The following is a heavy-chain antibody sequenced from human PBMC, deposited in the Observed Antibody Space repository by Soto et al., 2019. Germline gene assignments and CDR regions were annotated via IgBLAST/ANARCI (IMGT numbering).Heavy chain of an antibody. J-gene: IGHJ6*02. CDR1: GGSIHSGGYS. CDR3: ARDCILIPFGGPTHYYGMDV. D-gene: IGHD3-16*01. V-gene: IGHV4-30-2*01. CDR2: IYHTGRT. Sequence: QVQLQESGSGLVKPSQTLSLTCAVSGGSIHSGGYSWTWIRQPPGKGLEWIGNIYHTGRTSYNPSLKSRVTMSVDRSKNQFSLKLNSVTAADTAVYYCARDCILIPFGGPTHYYGMDVWGQGTTVSVSS.